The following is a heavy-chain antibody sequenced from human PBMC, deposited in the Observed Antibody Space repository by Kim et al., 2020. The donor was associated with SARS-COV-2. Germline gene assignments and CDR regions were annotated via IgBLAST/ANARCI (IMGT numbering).Heavy chain of an antibody. CDR3: ARDGICSGGSCYSDWFDP. J-gene: IGHJ5*02. CDR1: GFTFSSYG. V-gene: IGHV3-33*01. Sequence: GGSLRLSCAASGFTFSSYGMHWVRQAPGKGLEWVAVIWYDGSNKYYADSVKGRFTISRDNSKNTLYLQMNSLRAEDTAVYYCARDGICSGGSCYSDWFDPWGQGTLVTVSS. CDR2: IWYDGSNK. D-gene: IGHD2-15*01.